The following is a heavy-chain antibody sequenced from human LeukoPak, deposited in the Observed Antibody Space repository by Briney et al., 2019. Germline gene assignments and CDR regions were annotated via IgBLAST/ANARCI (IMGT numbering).Heavy chain of an antibody. J-gene: IGHJ4*02. Sequence: VKPSETLSLTCTVSGGSISSYYWSWIRQPPGTGLEWIGYIYYSGSTNYNPSLKSRVTISVDTSKNQFSLKLSSVTAADTAVYYCARGMSSGWEHAFDYWGQGTLVTVSS. CDR3: ARGMSSGWEHAFDY. V-gene: IGHV4-59*01. CDR1: GGSISSYY. CDR2: IYYSGST. D-gene: IGHD6-19*01.